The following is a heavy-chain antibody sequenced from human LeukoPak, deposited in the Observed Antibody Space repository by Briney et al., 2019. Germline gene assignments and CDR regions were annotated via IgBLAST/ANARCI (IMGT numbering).Heavy chain of an antibody. CDR3: ARLRPYCNNGVCSTGYDTPFDY. CDR1: GGATWSFS. Sequence: PPETLSPTRAVSGGATWSFSTNGIRQPPGKGLEWIGYIYYSGSTNYNPSLKSRVTISVDTSKNQFSLKLSAVTAAYTAVYYCARLRPYCNNGVCSTGYDTPFDYWGQGTMVTVSS. D-gene: IGHD2-8*01. J-gene: IGHJ4*02. CDR2: IYYSGST. V-gene: IGHV4-59*08.